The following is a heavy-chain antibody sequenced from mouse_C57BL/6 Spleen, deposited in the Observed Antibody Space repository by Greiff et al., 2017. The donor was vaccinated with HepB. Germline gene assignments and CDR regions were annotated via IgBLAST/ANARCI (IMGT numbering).Heavy chain of an antibody. CDR2: IDPETGGT. CDR1: GYTFTDYE. CDR3: TRWITTVGVDY. V-gene: IGHV1-15*01. D-gene: IGHD1-1*01. Sequence: QVQLQQSGAELVRPGASVTLSCKASGYTFTDYEMHWVKQTPVHGLEWIGAIDPETGGTAYNQKFKGKAILTADKSSSTAYMELRSLTSEDSAVYYCTRWITTVGVDYWGQGTTLTVSS. J-gene: IGHJ2*01.